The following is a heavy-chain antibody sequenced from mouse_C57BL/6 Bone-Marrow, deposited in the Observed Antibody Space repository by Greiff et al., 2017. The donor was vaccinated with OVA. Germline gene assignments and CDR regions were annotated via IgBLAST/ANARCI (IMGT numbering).Heavy chain of an antibody. V-gene: IGHV1-54*01. Sequence: QVQLQQSGAELVRPGTSVKVSCKASGYAFTNYLIEWVKQRPGQGLEWIGVINPGSGGTNYNEKFKGKATLTADKSSSTAYMQLSSLTSEDSAVYFCARVPYYYGSRWFAYWGQGTLVTVSA. J-gene: IGHJ3*01. CDR1: GYAFTNYL. CDR2: INPGSGGT. CDR3: ARVPYYYGSRWFAY. D-gene: IGHD1-1*01.